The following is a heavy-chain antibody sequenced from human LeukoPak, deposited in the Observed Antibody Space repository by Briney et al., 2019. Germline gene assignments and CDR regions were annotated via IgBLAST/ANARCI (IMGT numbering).Heavy chain of an antibody. CDR3: ARVRVGTTNRFDY. D-gene: IGHD1-26*01. CDR2: ISTTSDYT. CDR1: GFIFSDFY. Sequence: PGGSLRLSCAASGFIFSDFYMAWIRQAPGKGLECVSYISTTSDYTNYPGSVKGRFTISRDNAKHSVYLQMNSLRAEDTAVYYCARVRVGTTNRFDYWGQGTLVTVSS. J-gene: IGHJ4*02. V-gene: IGHV3-11*05.